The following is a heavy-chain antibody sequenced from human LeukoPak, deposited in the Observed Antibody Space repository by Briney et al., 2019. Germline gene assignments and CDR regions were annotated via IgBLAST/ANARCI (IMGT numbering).Heavy chain of an antibody. CDR2: ISSSGSTI. Sequence: TGGSLRLSCAASGFTFSSYEMNWVRQAPGKGLEWVSYISSSGSTIYYADSVKGRFTISRDNAKDSLYLQMNSLRAEDTAVYCCARDRGGEYVDYWGQGTLVTVSS. CDR1: GFTFSSYE. D-gene: IGHD3-16*01. CDR3: ARDRGGEYVDY. J-gene: IGHJ4*02. V-gene: IGHV3-48*03.